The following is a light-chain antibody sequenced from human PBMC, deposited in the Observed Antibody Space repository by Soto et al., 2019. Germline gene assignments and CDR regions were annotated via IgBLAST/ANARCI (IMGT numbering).Light chain of an antibody. Sequence: QSVLTQPPSVSAAPGQKVTVSCSGSSSNIGNNHVSWYQHLPGTAPKVLIYDNNKRPSGIPDRFSGSKSATSATLDISGLQTGDEADYYCGSWDRSLRGWVFGGGTKLTVL. V-gene: IGLV1-51*01. CDR1: SSNIGNNH. CDR3: GSWDRSLRGWV. CDR2: DNN. J-gene: IGLJ3*02.